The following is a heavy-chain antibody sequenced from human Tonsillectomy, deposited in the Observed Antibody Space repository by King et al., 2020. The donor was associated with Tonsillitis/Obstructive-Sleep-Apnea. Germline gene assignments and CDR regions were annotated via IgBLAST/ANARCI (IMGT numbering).Heavy chain of an antibody. D-gene: IGHD2-2*01. CDR3: ARDSQYCSSTSCYDLYYYYYMDV. CDR2: ISAYNGNT. Sequence: QLVQSGAEVKKPGASVKVSCKASGYTFTSYGISWVRQAPGQGLEWMGWISAYNGNTNYAQKLQGRVTVTTDTSTSTAYMELRSLRSDDTAVYYCARDSQYCSSTSCYDLYYYYYMDVWGKGTTVTVSS. J-gene: IGHJ6*03. CDR1: GYTFTSYG. V-gene: IGHV1-18*01.